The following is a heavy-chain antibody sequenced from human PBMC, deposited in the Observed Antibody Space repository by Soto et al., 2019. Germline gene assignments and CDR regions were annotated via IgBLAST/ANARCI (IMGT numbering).Heavy chain of an antibody. D-gene: IGHD2-2*01. CDR1: GYTLTELS. CDR2: FDPEDGET. CDR3: ATGVGYCSSTSCPPIHGPDAFDI. Sequence: QVQLVQSGAEVKKPGASVKVSCKVSGYTLTELSMHWVRQAPGKGLEWMGGFDPEDGETIYAQKFQGRVTMTEDTSTDTAYMELSSLRSEDTAVYYCATGVGYCSSTSCPPIHGPDAFDIWGQGTMVTVSS. J-gene: IGHJ3*02. V-gene: IGHV1-24*01.